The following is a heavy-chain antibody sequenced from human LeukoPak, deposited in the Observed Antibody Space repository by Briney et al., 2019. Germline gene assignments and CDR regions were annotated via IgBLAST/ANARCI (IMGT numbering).Heavy chain of an antibody. CDR1: GFTFSSYW. D-gene: IGHD6-13*01. Sequence: PGGSLRLSCAASGFTFSSYWMHWVRQARGKGLVWVSRINNDGSGTGYADSVKGRFTISRDNAKNTLYLQMNSLRAEDTAVYYCARPTKEGSSWYWWCDPWGQGTLVTVSS. CDR2: INNDGSGT. J-gene: IGHJ5*02. CDR3: ARPTKEGSSWYWWCDP. V-gene: IGHV3-74*01.